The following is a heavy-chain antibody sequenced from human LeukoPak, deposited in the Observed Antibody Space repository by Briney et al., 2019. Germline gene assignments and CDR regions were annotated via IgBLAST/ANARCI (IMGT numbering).Heavy chain of an antibody. CDR1: GYTFTGYY. CDR2: INPNSGGT. V-gene: IGHV1-2*02. D-gene: IGHD6-6*01. Sequence: AASVKVSCKASGYTFTGYYMHWVRQAPGQGLEWMGWINPNSGGTNYAQKFQGRVTMTRDTSISTAYMELSRLRSDDTAVYYCAGGPTPLVPGGGATYYFDYWGQGTLVTVSS. J-gene: IGHJ4*02. CDR3: AGGPTPLVPGGGATYYFDY.